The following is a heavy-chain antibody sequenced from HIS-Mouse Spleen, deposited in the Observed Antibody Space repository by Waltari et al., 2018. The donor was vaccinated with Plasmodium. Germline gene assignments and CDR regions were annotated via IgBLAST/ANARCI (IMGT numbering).Heavy chain of an antibody. Sequence: QVQLQESGPGLVKPSETLSLTCTVSGYSISSGYYWGWIRQPPGKGLEWIGSIYHSGSTYNNPSLKSRVTISVDTSKNQFSLKLSSVTAAYTAVYYCARDRGSSSSRDYWGQGTLVTVSS. V-gene: IGHV4-38-2*02. CDR3: ARDRGSSSSRDY. CDR1: GYSISSGYY. J-gene: IGHJ4*02. CDR2: IYHSGST. D-gene: IGHD6-13*01.